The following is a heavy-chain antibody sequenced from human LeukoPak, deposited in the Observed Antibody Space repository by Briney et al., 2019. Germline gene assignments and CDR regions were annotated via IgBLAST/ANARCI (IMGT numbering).Heavy chain of an antibody. CDR1: GGSISSYY. V-gene: IGHV4-59*01. CDR3: GGGWFGELLVGY. CDR2: IYYSGST. J-gene: IGHJ4*02. D-gene: IGHD3-10*01. Sequence: SETLSLTCTVSGGSISSYYWSWIRQPPGKGLEWIGYIYYSGSTNYNPSLKSRVTISVDTSKNQFSLKLSSVTAGDTVVYYCGGGWFGELLVGYWGQGTLVTVSS.